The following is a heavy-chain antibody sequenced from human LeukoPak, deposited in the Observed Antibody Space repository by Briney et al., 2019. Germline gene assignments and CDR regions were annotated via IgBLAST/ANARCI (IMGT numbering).Heavy chain of an antibody. CDR2: ISGSGDST. D-gene: IGHD1-26*01. CDR3: ASRVGAPDY. Sequence: GGSLRLSCAASGFTFSSYAMSWVRQAPGKGLEWVSAISGSGDSTYYGDSVKGRFTISRDNAKNSLYLQMNSLRAEDTAVYYCASRVGAPDYWGQGTLVTVSS. V-gene: IGHV3-23*01. J-gene: IGHJ4*02. CDR1: GFTFSSYA.